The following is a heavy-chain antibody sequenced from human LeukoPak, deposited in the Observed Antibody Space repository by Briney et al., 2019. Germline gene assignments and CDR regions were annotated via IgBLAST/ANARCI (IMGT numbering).Heavy chain of an antibody. CDR1: GFTFSSYS. V-gene: IGHV3-15*01. Sequence: GGSLRLSCAASGFTFSSYSMNWVRQAPGKGLEWVGRFKSKTDGGTKDYAAPVKGRFTISRDDSKNTLYLQMNSLKTEDTAVYYCTTELTLAGLFDYWGQGTLVTVSS. CDR2: FKSKTDGGTK. D-gene: IGHD6-13*01. CDR3: TTELTLAGLFDY. J-gene: IGHJ4*02.